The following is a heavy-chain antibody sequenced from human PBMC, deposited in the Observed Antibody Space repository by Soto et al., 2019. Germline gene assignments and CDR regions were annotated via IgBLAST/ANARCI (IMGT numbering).Heavy chain of an antibody. CDR2: INHSGST. Sequence: PSETLSLTCAVYGGSFSGYYWSWIRQPPGKGLEWIGEINHSGSTNYNPSLKSRVTISVDTSKNQFSLKLSSVTAADTAVYYRASRPSEYSISSGYYYYYYYMDVWGKGTTVTVSS. CDR1: GGSFSGYY. CDR3: ASRPSEYSISSGYYYYYYYMDV. V-gene: IGHV4-34*01. J-gene: IGHJ6*03. D-gene: IGHD6-6*01.